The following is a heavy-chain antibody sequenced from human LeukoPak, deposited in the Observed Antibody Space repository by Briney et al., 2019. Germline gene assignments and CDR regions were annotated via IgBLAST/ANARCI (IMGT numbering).Heavy chain of an antibody. Sequence: PGGSLRLSCAASRFTFSRNAMHWVRQAPGKGLEWVAVISSDGHNKYYTDSVKGRFTISRDNSKNTLYLQMSSLRAEDTAVYYCAEDPSSSGWYSYFDFWGQGTLVTVSS. CDR1: RFTFSRNA. J-gene: IGHJ4*02. CDR3: AEDPSSSGWYSYFDF. V-gene: IGHV3-30*18. CDR2: ISSDGHNK. D-gene: IGHD6-19*01.